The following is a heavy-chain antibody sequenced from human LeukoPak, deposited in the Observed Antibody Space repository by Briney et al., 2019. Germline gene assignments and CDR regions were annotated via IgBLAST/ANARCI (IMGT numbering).Heavy chain of an antibody. D-gene: IGHD1-1*01. J-gene: IGHJ2*01. V-gene: IGHV4-61*02. CDR2: IYTSGST. CDR1: GGSISSSSYY. Sequence: SETLSLTCTVSGGSISSSSYYWSWIRQPAGKGLEWIGRIYTSGSTNYNPSLKSRVTISVDTSKNQFSLKLSSVTAADTAVYYCARHELAPQGYWYFDLWGRGTLVTVSS. CDR3: ARHELAPQGYWYFDL.